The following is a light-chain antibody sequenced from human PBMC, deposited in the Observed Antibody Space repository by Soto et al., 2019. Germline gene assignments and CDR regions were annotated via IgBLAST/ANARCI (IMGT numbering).Light chain of an antibody. V-gene: IGLV2-14*01. Sequence: QSALTQPASVSGSPGQSITISCTGTSSDIGAYNSVSWYQQHPGKAPKLMIYEVSNRPSRVSNRFSASKSGNTASLTISGLQAEDEADYYCSSRTTSNPYVFGTGTKLTVL. CDR1: SSDIGAYNS. J-gene: IGLJ1*01. CDR3: SSRTTSNPYV. CDR2: EVS.